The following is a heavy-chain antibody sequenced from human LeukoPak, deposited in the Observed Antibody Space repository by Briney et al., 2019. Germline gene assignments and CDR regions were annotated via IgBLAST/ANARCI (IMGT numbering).Heavy chain of an antibody. J-gene: IGHJ6*03. CDR2: IKQDGSEK. D-gene: IGHD3-10*01. CDR1: GFTFSSYW. Sequence: GGSLRLSCAASGFTFSSYWMSWVRQAPGKGLEWVANIKQDGSEKYYVDSVKGRFTISRDNAKNSLYLQMNSLRAEDTAVYYCARVWYGSGSLYQYYYYINVWGKGTTVTISS. V-gene: IGHV3-7*01. CDR3: ARVWYGSGSLYQYYYYINV.